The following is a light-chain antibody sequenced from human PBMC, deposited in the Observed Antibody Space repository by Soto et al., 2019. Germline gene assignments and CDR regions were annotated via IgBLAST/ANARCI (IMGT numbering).Light chain of an antibody. J-gene: IGLJ2*01. V-gene: IGLV2-8*01. CDR1: SSDVGGYNY. Sequence: QSALTQPPSASGSPGQSVTISCTGTSSDVGGYNYVSWYQQYPGKAPKLMIYEVTKRPSGVPDRFSGSKSGNTASLTVSGLQAEDEADYHCSSYAGINNFVVFGGGTKLTVL. CDR3: SSYAGINNFVV. CDR2: EVT.